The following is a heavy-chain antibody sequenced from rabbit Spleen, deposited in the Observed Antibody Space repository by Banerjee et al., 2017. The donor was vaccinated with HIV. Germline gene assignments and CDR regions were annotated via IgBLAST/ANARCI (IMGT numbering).Heavy chain of an antibody. J-gene: IGHJ4*01. Sequence: QSLEESGGDLVKPGASLTLTCTASGFSFSSSYYTCWVRQAPGKGLECIACIYADSSGSTWYASWAKGRFTISETSSTTVTLQMTSLTAADTATYFCARGSATMTMVITGYYLSLWGQGTLVTVS. CDR2: IYADSSGST. CDR1: GFSFSSSYY. CDR3: ARGSATMTMVITGYYLSL. D-gene: IGHD2-1*01. V-gene: IGHV1S40*01.